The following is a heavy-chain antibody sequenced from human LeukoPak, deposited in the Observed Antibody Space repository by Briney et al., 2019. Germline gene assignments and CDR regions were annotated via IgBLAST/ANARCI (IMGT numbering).Heavy chain of an antibody. CDR2: VRVNGRST. Sequence: GGSLRLSCTASGFTFSTYDMNWVRQAPGKGLEWVSTVRVNGRSTYYADSVKGRFTISRDNSKNTLYPQMNSLRAEDTALYYCAKPGEPSNYFFDYWGQGALVTVSS. D-gene: IGHD2-21*01. CDR1: GFTFSTYD. CDR3: AKPGEPSNYFFDY. V-gene: IGHV3-23*01. J-gene: IGHJ4*02.